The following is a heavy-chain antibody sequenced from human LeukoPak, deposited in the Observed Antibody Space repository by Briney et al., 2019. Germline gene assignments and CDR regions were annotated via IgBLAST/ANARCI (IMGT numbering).Heavy chain of an antibody. CDR1: GFTFSSYA. Sequence: GGSLRLSCSASGFTFSSYAMHWVRQAPGKGLEYVSAISSNGDSTYYADSVKGRFTISRDNSKNTLYLQMSSLRAEDTAVHYCVKRVCSTTSCSAPFAYWGQGTLVTVSS. CDR2: ISSNGDST. CDR3: VKRVCSTTSCSAPFAY. V-gene: IGHV3-64D*06. D-gene: IGHD2-2*01. J-gene: IGHJ4*02.